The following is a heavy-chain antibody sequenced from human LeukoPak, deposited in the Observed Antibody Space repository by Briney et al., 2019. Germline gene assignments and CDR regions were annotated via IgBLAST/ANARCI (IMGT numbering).Heavy chain of an antibody. CDR1: GGSITSSNYY. Sequence: SETLSLTCTVSGGSITSSNYYWGWIRQSPEKGLEWIGSVFKTGKTYYNPSLRSRVTMSVDTSKNQFSLRLTAATAADTAVYYCARIQGEIVVVSAAIGPWGQGTLVSVSS. V-gene: IGHV4-39*01. CDR2: VFKTGKT. J-gene: IGHJ5*02. CDR3: ARIQGEIVVVSAAIGP. D-gene: IGHD2-2*02.